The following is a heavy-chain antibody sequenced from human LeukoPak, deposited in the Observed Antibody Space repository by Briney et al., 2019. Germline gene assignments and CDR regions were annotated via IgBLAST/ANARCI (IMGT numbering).Heavy chain of an antibody. CDR1: RFTFSSYG. CDR3: AKDHEGIVVVPITMGL. V-gene: IGHV3-23*01. CDR2: ISGSGGST. Sequence: PGGSLRLSCAASRFTFSSYGMSWVRQAPGKGLEWVSSISGSGGSTYYADSVKGRFTVSRDNSRKTLHLQMNSLRAEDTAVYYCAKDHEGIVVVPITMGLWGQGTLVTVSS. D-gene: IGHD2-2*01. J-gene: IGHJ4*02.